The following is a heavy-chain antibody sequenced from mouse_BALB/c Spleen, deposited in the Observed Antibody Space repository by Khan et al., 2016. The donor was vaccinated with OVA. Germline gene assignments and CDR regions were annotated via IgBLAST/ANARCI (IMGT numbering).Heavy chain of an antibody. J-gene: IGHJ3*01. V-gene: IGHV2-2*02. CDR2: IWSGGTT. Sequence: QVQLQQSGPGLVQPSQSLSITCTVSGFSLTTYGVHWVRQSPGKGLEWLGVIWSGGTTDYSAAFISRLSITKDNSKSQVFFKMNSLQANDTAIYYRARNYDYDEGLAYWGQGTLVTVSA. CDR3: ARNYDYDEGLAY. D-gene: IGHD2-4*01. CDR1: GFSLTTYG.